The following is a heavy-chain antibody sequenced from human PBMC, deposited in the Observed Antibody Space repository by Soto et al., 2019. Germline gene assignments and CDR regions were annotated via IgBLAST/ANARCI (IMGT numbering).Heavy chain of an antibody. CDR3: SRVGGSTWH. D-gene: IGHD1-26*01. V-gene: IGHV3-74*01. J-gene: IGHJ4*02. Sequence: GGSLRLSCAASGFTFSSYWMHWVRQAPGKGLVWVSRINSDGSSTNYADFVKGRFTISRDNAKNTLYLQMNSLRVEDTAVYYCSRVGGSTWHWGQGTLGTVSS. CDR1: GFTFSSYW. CDR2: INSDGSST.